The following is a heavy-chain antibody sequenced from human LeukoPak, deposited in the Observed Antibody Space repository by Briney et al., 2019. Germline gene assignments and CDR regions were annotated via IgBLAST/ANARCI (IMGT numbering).Heavy chain of an antibody. CDR2: IIPIFGTA. V-gene: IGHV1-69*05. CDR3: AREKPDAFDI. Sequence: SVKVSCKASGGTFSSYAISWVRQAPGQGLEWMGGIIPIFGTANYAQKFQGRVTITTDESTSTAYMELSSPRSEDTAVYYCAREKPDAFDIWGQGTMVTVSS. J-gene: IGHJ3*02. CDR1: GGTFSSYA.